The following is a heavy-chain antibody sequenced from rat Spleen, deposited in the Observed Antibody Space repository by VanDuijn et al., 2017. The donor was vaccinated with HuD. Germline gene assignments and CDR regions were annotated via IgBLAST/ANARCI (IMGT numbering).Heavy chain of an antibody. J-gene: IGHJ2*01. CDR1: GFTFSDYN. CDR3: ATENDYFDY. V-gene: IGHV5S10*01. CDR2: ISPSGGST. Sequence: EVQLVESGGGLVQPGRSLKLSCAASGFTFSDYNMAWVRQSPKKGLEWVATISPSGGSTYYPDSVKGRFTISRDNAKSTQYLQMDSLRSEDTATYYCATENDYFDYWGQGVMVTVSS.